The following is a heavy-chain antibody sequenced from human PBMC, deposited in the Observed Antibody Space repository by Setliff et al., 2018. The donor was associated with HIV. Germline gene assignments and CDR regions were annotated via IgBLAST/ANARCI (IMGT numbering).Heavy chain of an antibody. CDR1: GFTFSSYA. D-gene: IGHD6-19*01. J-gene: IGHJ1*01. CDR2: IYRGGSST. CDR3: AKDGSGWSQH. Sequence: GGSLRLSCAASGFTFSSYAMTWVRQAPGKGLEWVSVIYRGGSSTYYADSVKGRFTISRDNSKNTLYLQMNSLRAEDTAVYYCAKDGSGWSQHWGQGTRVTVSS. V-gene: IGHV3-23*03.